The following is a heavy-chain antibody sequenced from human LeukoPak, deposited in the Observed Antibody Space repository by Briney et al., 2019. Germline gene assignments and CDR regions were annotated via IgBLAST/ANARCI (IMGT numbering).Heavy chain of an antibody. CDR3: ARGHSYGYHYFDY. CDR2: ISYDGSNK. D-gene: IGHD5-18*01. J-gene: IGHJ4*02. V-gene: IGHV3-30*19. CDR1: GFAFSTYG. Sequence: GGSLRLSCAASGFAFSTYGMHWVRQAPGKGLEWVAVISYDGSNKYYADSVKGRFTISRDNSKNTLYLQMNSLRAEDTAVYYCARGHSYGYHYFDYWGQGTLVTVSS.